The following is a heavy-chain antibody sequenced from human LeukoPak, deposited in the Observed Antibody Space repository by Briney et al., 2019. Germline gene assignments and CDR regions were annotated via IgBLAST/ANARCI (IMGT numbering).Heavy chain of an antibody. D-gene: IGHD5-18*01. CDR2: IYYSAST. V-gene: IGHV4-31*01. Sequence: SETLSLTCTVSGGCISSGSYYWRWIHQHPGKVLKLIGKIYYSASTYYITSLNKQVTISVDTSKNQFSLKLSSVTAADTAVYYCARTGSYGLPRDYWGQGTLVTVSS. J-gene: IGHJ4*02. CDR1: GGCISSGSYY. CDR3: ARTGSYGLPRDY.